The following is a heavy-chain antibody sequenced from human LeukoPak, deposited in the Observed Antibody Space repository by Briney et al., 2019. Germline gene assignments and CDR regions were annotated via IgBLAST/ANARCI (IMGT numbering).Heavy chain of an antibody. CDR1: GFTFGDYA. CDR2: ISYDGSNK. Sequence: PGGSLRLSCTTSGFTFGDYAMSWFRQAPGKGLQWVALISYDGSNKYYADSVKGRFTISRDNSKNTLYLQMNSLRAEDTAVYYCAKELRYYYDRSGYYYYDYWGQGTLVTVSS. D-gene: IGHD3-22*01. J-gene: IGHJ4*02. CDR3: AKELRYYYDRSGYYYYDY. V-gene: IGHV3-30*04.